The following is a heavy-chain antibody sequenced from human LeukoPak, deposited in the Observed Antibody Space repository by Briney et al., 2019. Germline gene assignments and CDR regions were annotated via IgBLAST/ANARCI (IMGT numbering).Heavy chain of an antibody. D-gene: IGHD3-22*01. CDR1: GITLSNYG. Sequence: PGGSLRLSCVVSGITLSNYGMSWVRQAPGKGLEWVAGISGSGGGTQYADSVKGSFTISRDNRKNALYLQMNSLRAEDTAMYVCAKRGVVIRVILVGFHKEAYYFDSWGQGALVTVSS. J-gene: IGHJ4*02. V-gene: IGHV3-23*01. CDR3: AKRGVVIRVILVGFHKEAYYFDS. CDR2: ISGSGGGT.